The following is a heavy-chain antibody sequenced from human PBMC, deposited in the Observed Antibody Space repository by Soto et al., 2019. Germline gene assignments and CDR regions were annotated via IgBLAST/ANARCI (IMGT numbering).Heavy chain of an antibody. Sequence: ASVKVSCKASGYTFTSFAINWVRQAPGQRLEWVGWINAGNGATTYSQNFQGRVTITRDASANTASMELRSLRSEDTAVFYCARFCSSSLCYAAFDYWGQGALVTVSS. CDR1: GYTFTSFA. D-gene: IGHD2-2*01. J-gene: IGHJ4*02. CDR3: ARFCSSSLCYAAFDY. CDR2: INAGNGAT. V-gene: IGHV1-3*01.